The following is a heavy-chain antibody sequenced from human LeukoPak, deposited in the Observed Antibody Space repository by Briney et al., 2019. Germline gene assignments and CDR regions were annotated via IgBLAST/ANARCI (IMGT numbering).Heavy chain of an antibody. V-gene: IGHV4-59*08. J-gene: IGHJ4*02. Sequence: PSETLSLTCTVSGASISSYYWSWIRQPPGKGLEWIGYIYYSGSTNYNPSLKSRVTISVDTSKNQFSPKLSSVTAADTAVYYCARHVRDCSGGTCYSTSPFDYWGQGTLVTVSS. D-gene: IGHD2-15*01. CDR1: GASISSYY. CDR2: IYYSGST. CDR3: ARHVRDCSGGTCYSTSPFDY.